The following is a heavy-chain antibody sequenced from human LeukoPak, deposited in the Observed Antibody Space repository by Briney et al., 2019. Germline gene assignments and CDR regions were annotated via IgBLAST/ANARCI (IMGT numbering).Heavy chain of an antibody. CDR2: MYHRGST. V-gene: IGHV4-39*01. CDR1: GGSISSSNFY. Sequence: PSETLPLTCTVSGGSISSSNFYWGWIRQPPGKGLEWIGSMYHRGSTYYNPSLKSRVTISVDTSKNQFSLNLSSVTAADTAVYYCARHADSSGYYFFDFWGQGTLVTVSS. CDR3: ARHADSSGYYFFDF. J-gene: IGHJ4*02. D-gene: IGHD3-22*01.